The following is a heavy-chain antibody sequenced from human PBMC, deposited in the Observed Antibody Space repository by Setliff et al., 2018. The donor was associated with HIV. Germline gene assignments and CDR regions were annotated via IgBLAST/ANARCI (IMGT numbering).Heavy chain of an antibody. J-gene: IGHJ4*02. CDR3: VRSLSGNSSTYYWAFDF. CDR2: ISGSSSPI. Sequence: GGSLRLSCAASGLTFSTHSMNWVRQAPGKGLEWVSYISGSSSPIYYADSVKGRFTISRDNAKNSLYLQMNSLTAEDTAVYFCVRSLSGNSSTYYWAFDFWGQGAPVTVSS. V-gene: IGHV3-48*04. CDR1: GLTFSTHS. D-gene: IGHD3-22*01.